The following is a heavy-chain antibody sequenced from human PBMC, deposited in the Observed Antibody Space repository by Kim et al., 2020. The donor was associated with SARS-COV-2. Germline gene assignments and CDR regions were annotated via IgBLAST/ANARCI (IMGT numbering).Heavy chain of an antibody. V-gene: IGHV3-7*01. CDR3: ARSGDDSAYRPMNH. D-gene: IGHD3-16*01. Sequence: YVGSVKGRFTIFRDNARNILHLQMDSLRAEDTALYFCARSGDDSAYRPMNHWGQGTLVTVSS. J-gene: IGHJ4*02.